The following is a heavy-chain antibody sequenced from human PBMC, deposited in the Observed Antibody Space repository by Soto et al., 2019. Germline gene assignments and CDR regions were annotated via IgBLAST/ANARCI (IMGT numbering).Heavy chain of an antibody. CDR1: GYTFTSYG. J-gene: IGHJ4*02. Sequence: QVQLMQYGAEVKKPGASVKVSCKASGYTFTSYGIIWVRQATEQGLEWMGWISAYNGNTNYAQKLQGRVTMTTDTSTSTAYVELRSLRSDDTAVYYCARAAGGNDYCDPYFDNWGQGTLVTVSS. CDR3: ARAAGGNDYCDPYFDN. D-gene: IGHD4-17*01. CDR2: ISAYNGNT. V-gene: IGHV1-18*01.